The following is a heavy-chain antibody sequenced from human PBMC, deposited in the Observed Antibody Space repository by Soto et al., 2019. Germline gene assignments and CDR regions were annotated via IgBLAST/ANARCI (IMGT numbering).Heavy chain of an antibody. CDR1: GGSFSGYY. CDR2: INHSGST. V-gene: IGHV4-34*01. Sequence: SETLSLTCAVYGGSFSGYYWSWIRQPPGKGLEWIGEINHSGSTNYNPSLKSRVTISVDTSKNQFSLKLSSVTAADTAVYYCARGVLRYFDWLFLDEMDVWGKGTTVTVPQ. D-gene: IGHD3-9*01. CDR3: ARGVLRYFDWLFLDEMDV. J-gene: IGHJ6*04.